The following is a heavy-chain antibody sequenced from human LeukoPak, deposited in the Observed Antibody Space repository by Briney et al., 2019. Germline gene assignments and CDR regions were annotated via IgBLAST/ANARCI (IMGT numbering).Heavy chain of an antibody. V-gene: IGHV1-2*02. J-gene: IGHJ4*02. CDR2: INPNSGGT. Sequence: ASVKVSCKASGYTFTGYYMHWVRQAPGQGLEWMGWINPNSGGTNYAQKFQGRVTMTRDTSISTAYMELSRLRSDDTAVYYCASSRGCSGYEPFDYWGQGTLVTVSS. D-gene: IGHD5-12*01. CDR3: ASSRGCSGYEPFDY. CDR1: GYTFTGYY.